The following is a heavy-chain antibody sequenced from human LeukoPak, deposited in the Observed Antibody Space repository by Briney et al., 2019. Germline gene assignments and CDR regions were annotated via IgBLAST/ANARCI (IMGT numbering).Heavy chain of an antibody. D-gene: IGHD1-26*01. J-gene: IGHJ3*02. Sequence: PSETLSLTCTVSGGSISSGGYYWSWIRQPPGKGLEWIGYIYHSGSTYYNPSLKSRVTISVDRSKNQFSLKLSSVTAADTAVYYCARDAATSIVGAKNAFDIWGQGTMVTVSS. V-gene: IGHV4-30-2*01. CDR2: IYHSGST. CDR3: ARDAATSIVGAKNAFDI. CDR1: GGSISSGGYY.